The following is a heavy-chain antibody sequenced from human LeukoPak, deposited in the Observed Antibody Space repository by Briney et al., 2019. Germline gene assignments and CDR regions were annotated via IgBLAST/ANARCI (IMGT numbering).Heavy chain of an antibody. CDR3: ASLYIRANNWFDP. V-gene: IGHV4-4*02. CDR1: GGSISSSNW. D-gene: IGHD2-2*02. CDR2: IYHSGST. Sequence: PSETLSLTCAVSGGSISSSNWWSWVRQPPGKGLEWIGEIYHSGSTNYNPSLKSRVTISVDKSKNQFSLKLSSVTAADTAVYYCASLYIRANNWFDPWGQGTLVTVSS. J-gene: IGHJ5*02.